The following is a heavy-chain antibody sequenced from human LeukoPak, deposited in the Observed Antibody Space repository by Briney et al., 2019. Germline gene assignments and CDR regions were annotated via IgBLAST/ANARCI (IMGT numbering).Heavy chain of an antibody. J-gene: IGHJ4*02. CDR1: GFTFSRHG. V-gene: IGHV3-33*01. D-gene: IGHD3-22*01. CDR2: IWYDGSDE. CDR3: ARDGGYHSSGPFDY. Sequence: GSLRLSCAASGFTFSRHGMHWVRQAPGKGLEWVSIIWYDGSDEYYADSVKGRFTISRDNSKNTLYLQMNSLRAEDTAVYYCARDGGYHSSGPFDYWGQGTLVTVSS.